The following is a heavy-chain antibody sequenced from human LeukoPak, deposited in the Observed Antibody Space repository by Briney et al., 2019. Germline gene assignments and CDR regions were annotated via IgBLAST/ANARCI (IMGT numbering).Heavy chain of an antibody. CDR2: INPNSGDT. D-gene: IGHD1-26*01. CDR1: GYTFTGYH. J-gene: IGHJ4*02. Sequence: ASVKVSCKASGYTFTGYHMHWVRQAPGQGLEWMGRINPNSGDTNYAQKFQGRVAMTRDTSISTAFMELTRLRSEDTAVYYCARAYSGSYYFDYWGQGTLVTVSS. CDR3: ARAYSGSYYFDY. V-gene: IGHV1-2*06.